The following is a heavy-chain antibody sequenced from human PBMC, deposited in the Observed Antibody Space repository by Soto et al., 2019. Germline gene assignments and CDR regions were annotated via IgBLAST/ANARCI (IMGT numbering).Heavy chain of an antibody. CDR2: IYTSGST. CDR3: ARDREAVAGTEYGMDV. Sequence: QVQLQESGPGLVKPSETLSLTCTVSGGSISSYYWSWIRQPAGKGLEWIGRIYTSGSTNYNPSLKSRVTMSVDTPKNQFSLKLSSVTAADTAVYYCARDREAVAGTEYGMDVWDQGTTVTVSS. D-gene: IGHD6-19*01. V-gene: IGHV4-4*07. CDR1: GGSISSYY. J-gene: IGHJ6*02.